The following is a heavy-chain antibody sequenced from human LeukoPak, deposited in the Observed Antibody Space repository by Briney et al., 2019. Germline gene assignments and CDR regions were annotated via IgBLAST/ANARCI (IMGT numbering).Heavy chain of an antibody. CDR1: GGSISSSSYY. CDR2: IYYSGST. V-gene: IGHV4-39*01. Sequence: PSETLSLTCTVSGGSISSSSYYWGWIRQPPGKGLEWIGSIYYSGSTYYNPSLKGRVTISVDTSKNQFSLKLSSVTAADTAVYYCARHDTGYCSSTSCSDFDYWGQGTLVTVSS. D-gene: IGHD2-2*03. CDR3: ARHDTGYCSSTSCSDFDY. J-gene: IGHJ4*02.